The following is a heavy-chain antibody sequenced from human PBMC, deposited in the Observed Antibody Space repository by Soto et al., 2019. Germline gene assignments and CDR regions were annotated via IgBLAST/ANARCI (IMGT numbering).Heavy chain of an antibody. CDR1: GYSFTSYW. CDR3: ARRGAAAGGNVNWFDP. J-gene: IGHJ5*02. Sequence: GESLKISCKGSGYSFTSYWIGWVRQMPGKGLEWMGIIYPGDSDTRYSPSFQGQVTISADKSISTAYLQWSSLKASDTAMYYCARRGAAAGGNVNWFDPWGQGTLVTVSS. D-gene: IGHD6-13*01. CDR2: IYPGDSDT. V-gene: IGHV5-51*01.